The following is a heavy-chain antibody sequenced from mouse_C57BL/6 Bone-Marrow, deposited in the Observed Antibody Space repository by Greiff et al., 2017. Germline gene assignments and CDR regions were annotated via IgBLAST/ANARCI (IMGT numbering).Heavy chain of an antibody. Sequence: VQLQQPGAELVKPGASVKLSCKASGYTFTSYWMHWVKQRPGRGLEWIGRIDPHSGGTKYNEKFKSKATLTVDTPSSTAYMQLSSLTSEDSAVYYCARARWVLPYYYDYGGQGTTLTVTS. CDR3: ARARWVLPYYYDY. V-gene: IGHV1-72*01. CDR2: IDPHSGGT. CDR1: GYTFTSYW. D-gene: IGHD2-3*01. J-gene: IGHJ2*01.